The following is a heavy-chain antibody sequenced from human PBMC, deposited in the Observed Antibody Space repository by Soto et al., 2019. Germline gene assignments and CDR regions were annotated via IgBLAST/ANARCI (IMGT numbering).Heavy chain of an antibody. D-gene: IGHD4-17*01. CDR3: ARATRTWFDP. V-gene: IGHV6-1*01. CDR1: GDSVSSNSAT. J-gene: IGHJ5*02. Sequence: SQTLSLTCVISGDSVSSNSATWNWIRQSPSRGLEWLGRTYYRSKWYNEYAVSVKSRITINPDTSKNQFSLQLNSVTPEDTAVYYCARATRTWFDPWGQGTLVTVSA. CDR2: TYYRSKWYN.